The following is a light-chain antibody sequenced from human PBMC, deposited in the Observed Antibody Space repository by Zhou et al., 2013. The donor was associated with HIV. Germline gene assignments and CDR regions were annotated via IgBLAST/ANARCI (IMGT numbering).Light chain of an antibody. V-gene: IGKV1-16*01. CDR2: DAS. Sequence: DIQMTQSPSSLSASVGDRVTITCQASQDISNYLNWYQQKPGKAPKLLIYDASNLQSGVPSRFSGSGSGTDFTLTISSLQPEDSATYYCQQYNSYPHTFGGGTKVEIK. J-gene: IGKJ4*01. CDR1: QDISNY. CDR3: QQYNSYPHT.